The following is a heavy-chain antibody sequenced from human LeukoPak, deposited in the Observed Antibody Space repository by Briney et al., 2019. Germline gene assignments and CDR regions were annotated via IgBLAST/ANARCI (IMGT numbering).Heavy chain of an antibody. CDR1: GGSVSSGSYY. CDR2: IYYSGIT. Sequence: SETLSLTCTVSGGSVSSGSYYWSWIRQPPGKGLEWIGYIYYSGITDYNPSLKSRVTISVDTSKNQFSLKLSSVTAADTAVYFCAREGLATMIRGVIPYWGQGTLVTVSS. J-gene: IGHJ4*02. V-gene: IGHV4-61*01. D-gene: IGHD3-10*01. CDR3: AREGLATMIRGVIPY.